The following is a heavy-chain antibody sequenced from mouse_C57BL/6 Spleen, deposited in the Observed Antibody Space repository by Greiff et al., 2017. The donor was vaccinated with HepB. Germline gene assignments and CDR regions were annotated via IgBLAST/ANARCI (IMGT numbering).Heavy chain of an antibody. Sequence: EVKLQESGAELVRPGASVKLSCTASGFNIKDYYMHWVKQRPEQGLEWIGRIDPEDGDTEYAPKFQGKATMTADTSSNTAYLQLSSLTSEDTAVYYCTTKGYYDYYAMDYWGQGTSVTVSS. V-gene: IGHV14-1*01. J-gene: IGHJ4*01. D-gene: IGHD2-3*01. CDR1: GFNIKDYY. CDR2: IDPEDGDT. CDR3: TTKGYYDYYAMDY.